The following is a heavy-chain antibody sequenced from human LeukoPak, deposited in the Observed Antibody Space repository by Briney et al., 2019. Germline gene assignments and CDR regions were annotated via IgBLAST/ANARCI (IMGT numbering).Heavy chain of an antibody. CDR3: ARVGLDYTNDY. D-gene: IGHD2-2*02. J-gene: IGHJ4*02. Sequence: ASVKVSCKASGYTFTNSAMNWVRQAPGQGLEWMGWINTNTGNPTYAQGFTGRFVFSLDTSVSTAYLQISSLEAEDTAVYYCARVGLDYTNDYWGQGTLVTVSS. CDR1: GYTFTNSA. CDR2: INTNTGNP. V-gene: IGHV7-4-1*02.